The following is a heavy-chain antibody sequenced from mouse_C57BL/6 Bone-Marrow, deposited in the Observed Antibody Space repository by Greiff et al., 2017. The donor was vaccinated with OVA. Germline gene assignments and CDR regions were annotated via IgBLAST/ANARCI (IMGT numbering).Heavy chain of an antibody. J-gene: IGHJ4*01. CDR3: ARLYDYDDGYAMDY. Sequence: VQLQQSGAELARPGASVKMSCKASGYTFTSHTMHWVKQRPGQGLEWIGYINPSSGYTKYNQKFKDKATLTADKSSSTAYMQLSSLTSEDSAVYYCARLYDYDDGYAMDYWGQGTSVTVSS. CDR2: INPSSGYT. CDR1: GYTFTSHT. D-gene: IGHD2-4*01. V-gene: IGHV1-4*01.